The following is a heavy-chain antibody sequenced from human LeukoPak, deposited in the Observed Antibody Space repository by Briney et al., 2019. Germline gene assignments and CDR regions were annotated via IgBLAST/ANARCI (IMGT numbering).Heavy chain of an antibody. CDR1: GYRFTNSW. CDR3: ARHGAGATGHWTFDY. D-gene: IGHD1-1*01. V-gene: IGHV5-10-1*01. CDR2: IDPSDSYT. Sequence: GESLKISCKGSGYRFTNSWISWVRQMPGKDLEYMGRIDPSDSYTTYSPSFQGHVTISVDKSVSTAFLQWSGLKASDTAIYYCARHGAGATGHWTFDYWGQGTLVTVSS. J-gene: IGHJ4*02.